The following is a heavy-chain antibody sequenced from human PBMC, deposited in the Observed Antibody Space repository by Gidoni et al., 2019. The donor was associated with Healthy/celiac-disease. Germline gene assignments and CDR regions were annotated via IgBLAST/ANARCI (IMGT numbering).Heavy chain of an antibody. CDR3: ARDSGVTFGGVTPSDAFDI. J-gene: IGHJ3*02. CDR2: IIPICGTA. V-gene: IGHV1-69*01. D-gene: IGHD3-16*01. CDR1: GGTFSSYA. Sequence: QVQLVQSGAEVKKPGSSVKVSCKASGGTFSSYAISWVRQAPGQGLEWMGGIIPICGTANYAQKFQGRVTITADESTSTAYMELSSLRSEDTAVYYCARDSGVTFGGVTPSDAFDIWGQGTMVTVSS.